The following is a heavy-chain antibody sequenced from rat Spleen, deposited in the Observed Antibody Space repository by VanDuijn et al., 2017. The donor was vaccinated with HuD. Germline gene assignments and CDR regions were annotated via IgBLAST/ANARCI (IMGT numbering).Heavy chain of an antibody. CDR3: GRQLDY. Sequence: EVQLVESGGGLVQHGRSLKLSCAASGFTFSNYGMHWIRQAPTKGLEWVASITPNGDNTYYRDSVKGRFTISRDNAKSILYLQMGSLRSEDTATYYVGRQLDYWGQGVMVTVSS. CDR1: GFTFSNYG. D-gene: IGHD1-10*01. J-gene: IGHJ2*01. V-gene: IGHV5-19*01. CDR2: ITPNGDNT.